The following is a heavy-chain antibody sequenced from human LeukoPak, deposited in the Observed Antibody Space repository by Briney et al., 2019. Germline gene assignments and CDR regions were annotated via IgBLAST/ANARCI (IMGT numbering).Heavy chain of an antibody. Sequence: ASVKVSCKASGYTFTGYYMHWVRQAPGQGLEWVGWINPNSGGTNYAQKFQGRVTMTRDTSISTAYMELSRLRSDDTAVYYCARGGRVLRFLEWLFYPDYWGQGTLVTVSS. CDR3: ARGGRVLRFLEWLFYPDY. CDR2: INPNSGGT. V-gene: IGHV1-2*02. CDR1: GYTFTGYY. D-gene: IGHD3-3*01. J-gene: IGHJ4*02.